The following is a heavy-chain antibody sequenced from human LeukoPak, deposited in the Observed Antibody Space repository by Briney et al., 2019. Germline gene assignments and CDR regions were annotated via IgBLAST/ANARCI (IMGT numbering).Heavy chain of an antibody. CDR1: GGSISSSNW. CDR2: IYHSGST. Sequence: SETLSLTCAVSGGSISSSNWWSWVRQPPGKGLEWIGEIYHSGSTNYNPSLKSRVTISVDKSKNQFSLKLSSVTAADTAVYYCARTTIVVVPAAMFRLTSYNWFDPWGQGTLVTVSS. J-gene: IGHJ5*02. V-gene: IGHV4-4*02. CDR3: ARTTIVVVPAAMFRLTSYNWFDP. D-gene: IGHD2-2*01.